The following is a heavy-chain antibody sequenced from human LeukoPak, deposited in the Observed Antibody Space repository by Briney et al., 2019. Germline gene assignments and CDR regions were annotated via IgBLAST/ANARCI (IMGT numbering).Heavy chain of an antibody. CDR3: AIGDYYGSGSYDH. V-gene: IGHV1-69*02. Sequence: SVKVSCKASGGTFSSYTISWVRQAPGQGLEWMGRIIPILGIANYAQKFQGRVTITADKSTSTAYMELSSLRSEDTAVYYCAIGDYYGSGSYDHWGQGTLVTVSS. CDR1: GGTFSSYT. J-gene: IGHJ4*02. D-gene: IGHD3-10*01. CDR2: IIPILGIA.